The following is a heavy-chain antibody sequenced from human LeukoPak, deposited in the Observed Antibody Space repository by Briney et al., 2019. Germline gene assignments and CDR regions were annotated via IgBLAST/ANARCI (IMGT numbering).Heavy chain of an antibody. CDR2: INHSGST. D-gene: IGHD6-13*01. V-gene: IGHV4-34*01. CDR1: GDSFGGYY. J-gene: IGHJ5*02. CDR3: ARVAIAAAGTNWFDP. Sequence: SETLSLTCAVYGDSFGGYYWSWIRQPPGKGLEWIAEINHSGSTDYNPSLKSRVSISIDPSKNQFSLKLSSVSAADTAVYYCARVAIAAAGTNWFDPWGQGTLVTVSA.